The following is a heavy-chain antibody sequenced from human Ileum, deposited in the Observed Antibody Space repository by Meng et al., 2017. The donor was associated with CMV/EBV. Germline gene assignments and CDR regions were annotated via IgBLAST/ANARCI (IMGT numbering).Heavy chain of an antibody. CDR1: GDSVSSNSAA. CDR3: ARGWIQLWLGAFDI. J-gene: IGHJ3*02. CDR2: TYYRSKWYN. D-gene: IGHD5-18*01. V-gene: IGHV6-1*01. Sequence: SETLSLTCAISGDSVSSNSAAWNWIRQSPSRGLEWLGRTYYRSKWYNDYAVSVKSRITINPDTSKNQFSQQLNSVTPEDTAVYYCARGWIQLWLGAFDIWGQGTMVTVSS.